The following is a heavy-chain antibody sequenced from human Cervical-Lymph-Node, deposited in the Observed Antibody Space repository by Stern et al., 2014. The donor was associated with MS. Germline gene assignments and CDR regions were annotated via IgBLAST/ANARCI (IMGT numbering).Heavy chain of an antibody. CDR3: AREEYSTSHFDY. D-gene: IGHD6-6*01. CDR2: ISGYNGNT. Sequence: VQLEESGAEVKKPGASVKVSCKASGYTFISYGISWVRQAPGQGLECMGRISGYNGNTNDAQKLQGRVTMTTDTSTSTAYVELRSLRSDDTAVYYCAREEYSTSHFDYWGQGSLVTVSS. CDR1: GYTFISYG. J-gene: IGHJ4*02. V-gene: IGHV1-18*01.